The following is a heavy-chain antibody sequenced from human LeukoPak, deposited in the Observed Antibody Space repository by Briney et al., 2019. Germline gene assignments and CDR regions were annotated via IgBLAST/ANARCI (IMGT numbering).Heavy chain of an antibody. D-gene: IGHD6-13*01. V-gene: IGHV1-46*01. Sequence: GASVKLSCKAFGYTFTGYWMHWVRQAPGQGPEWMGVISPSGGSTIYAQKFQGRVTMTRDMSMSTVYMELSSLRSEDKAVYYCARALVSDDGYSSPYFDYWAQGTLVTVSS. CDR1: GYTFTGYW. J-gene: IGHJ4*02. CDR2: ISPSGGST. CDR3: ARALVSDDGYSSPYFDY.